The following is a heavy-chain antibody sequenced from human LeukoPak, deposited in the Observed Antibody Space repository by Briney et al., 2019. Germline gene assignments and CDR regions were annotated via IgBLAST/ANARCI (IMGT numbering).Heavy chain of an antibody. D-gene: IGHD3-22*01. J-gene: IGHJ4*02. CDR1: GFTFSSYG. CDR3: AKISGYYPSDY. V-gene: IGHV3-30*02. Sequence: GGSLRLSCAASGFTFSSYGMHWVRQAPGKGLEWVSFIRYDGTNKYYADSVKGRFTISRDNSKNTLYLQMYSLRAEDTAVYYCAKISGYYPSDYWGQGTLVTVSS. CDR2: IRYDGTNK.